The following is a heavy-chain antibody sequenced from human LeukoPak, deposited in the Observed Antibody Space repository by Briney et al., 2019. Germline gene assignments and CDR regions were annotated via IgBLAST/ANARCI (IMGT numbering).Heavy chain of an antibody. D-gene: IGHD4-17*01. CDR1: GGSISSYY. Sequence: SETLSLTCTVSGGSISSYYWTWIRQPPGKGLEWIGYIYYSGSTNYNPSLKSRVTISIDMSKNQFSLKLSSVTAADTAVYYCARSTTVKGWFDPWGQGTLVTVSS. J-gene: IGHJ5*02. V-gene: IGHV4-59*12. CDR2: IYYSGST. CDR3: ARSTTVKGWFDP.